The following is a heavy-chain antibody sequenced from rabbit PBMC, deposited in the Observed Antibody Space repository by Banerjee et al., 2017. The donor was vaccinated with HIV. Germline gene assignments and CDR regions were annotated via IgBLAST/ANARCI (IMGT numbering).Heavy chain of an antibody. V-gene: IGHV1S45*01. D-gene: IGHD4-1*01. J-gene: IGHJ4*01. CDR2: FATGNGDS. Sequence: QEQLVESGGGLVQPEGSLTLTCTASGFDFSSSYDMCWVRQAPGKGLEWIGFFATGNGDSYYANWAKGRFTFSRTSSTTVTLHLNSLTAADTATYFCARDGWGVTAFNLRGPGTLVTVS. CDR1: GFDFSSSYD. CDR3: ARDGWGVTAFNL.